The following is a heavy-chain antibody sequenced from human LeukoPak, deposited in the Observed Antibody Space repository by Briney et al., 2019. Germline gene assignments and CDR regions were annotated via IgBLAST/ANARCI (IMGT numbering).Heavy chain of an antibody. J-gene: IGHJ6*02. V-gene: IGHV1-18*01. Sequence: ASVKVSCKASGYTFTSYGISWVRQAPGQELEWMGWISAYNGNTNYAQKLQGRVTMTTDTSTSTACMELRSLRSDDTAVYYCARDNLGPTNYYYYGMDVWGQGTTVTVSS. CDR3: ARDNLGPTNYYYYGMDV. CDR1: GYTFTSYG. CDR2: ISAYNGNT. D-gene: IGHD1-26*01.